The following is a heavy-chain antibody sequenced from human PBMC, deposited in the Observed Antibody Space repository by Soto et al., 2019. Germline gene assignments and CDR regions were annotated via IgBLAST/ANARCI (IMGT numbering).Heavy chain of an antibody. CDR3: ARAPCSSTSLDISSYYYYGMDV. Sequence: QVQLVQSGAEVKKPGSSVKVSCKASGGTFSSYAISWVRQAPGQGLEWMGGIIPISGTANYAPKFQGRVTITADESTSTAYMELSSLRSEDTAVYYCARAPCSSTSLDISSYYYYGMDVWGQGPTVTVSS. J-gene: IGHJ6*02. D-gene: IGHD2-2*01. CDR1: GGTFSSYA. CDR2: IIPISGTA. V-gene: IGHV1-69*01.